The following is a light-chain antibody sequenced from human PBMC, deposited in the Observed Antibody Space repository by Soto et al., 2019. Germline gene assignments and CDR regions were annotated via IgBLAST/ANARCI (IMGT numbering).Light chain of an antibody. CDR2: TAS. J-gene: IGKJ1*01. CDR3: QQTYSSLWT. CDR1: QSVRDD. Sequence: DIPMTQSPSSLSASVGDRVTITCRASQSVRDDLNWYQQKPGEAPKLLIYTASSLQSGVPSRFSGSGSGTDVSLTISSLQPEDFATYYCQQTYSSLWTFGQGTKVEIK. V-gene: IGKV1-39*01.